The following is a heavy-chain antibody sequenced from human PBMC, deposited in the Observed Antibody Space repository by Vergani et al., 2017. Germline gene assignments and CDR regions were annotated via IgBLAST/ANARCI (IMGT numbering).Heavy chain of an antibody. Sequence: EVQLVESGGGLVQPGRSLRLSCAASGFTFDDYAMHWVRQAPGKGLEWVSGISWNSGSIGYADSVKGRFTISRDNSKNTLYLQMNSLRAEDTAVYYCAKSRFIDIAVAYYYWGQGTLVTVSS. CDR1: GFTFDDYA. D-gene: IGHD6-19*01. CDR3: AKSRFIDIAVAYYY. V-gene: IGHV3-9*01. J-gene: IGHJ4*02. CDR2: ISWNSGSI.